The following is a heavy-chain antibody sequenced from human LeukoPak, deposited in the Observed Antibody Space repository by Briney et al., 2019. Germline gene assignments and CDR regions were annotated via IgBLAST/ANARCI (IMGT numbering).Heavy chain of an antibody. Sequence: GGSLRLPCAASGFTFSEFEMNWVRQAPGKGLEWVSDISSGGTTIFYADSVKGRFTISRDNAKNSLYLQMNSLRDEDTAIYYCTRGLVVWGQGALVTVSS. D-gene: IGHD2-2*01. CDR3: TRGLVV. V-gene: IGHV3-48*03. CDR2: ISSGGTTI. J-gene: IGHJ4*02. CDR1: GFTFSEFE.